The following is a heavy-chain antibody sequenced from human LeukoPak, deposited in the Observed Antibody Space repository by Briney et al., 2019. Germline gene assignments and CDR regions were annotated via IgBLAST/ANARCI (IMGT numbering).Heavy chain of an antibody. CDR2: ISGSGGNT. J-gene: IGHJ4*02. D-gene: IGHD6-13*01. Sequence: GGSLRLSCAVSGFTFKSYAMSWVRQAPGKGLEWVSSISGSGGNTYSADSVKGRFTISRDNSKNTLYLQVNSLRAEDTAVYHCAKDLAIGPAGYYFDDWGQGTLVTVSS. CDR3: AKDLAIGPAGYYFDD. CDR1: GFTFKSYA. V-gene: IGHV3-23*01.